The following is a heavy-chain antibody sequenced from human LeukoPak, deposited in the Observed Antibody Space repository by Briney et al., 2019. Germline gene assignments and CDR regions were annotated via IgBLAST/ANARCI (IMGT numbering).Heavy chain of an antibody. J-gene: IGHJ1*01. Sequence: PGGSLRLSGAASGFTFSSYWIHWVRQPPGKGLVWVSGINTDGSYTSYAVSVKGRFTISRDNAKNTLYLQMNSLRVEDTAVYYCYGANAEHWGQGTLVTVSS. CDR2: INTDGSYT. V-gene: IGHV3-74*01. CDR1: GFTFSSYW. CDR3: YGANAEH. D-gene: IGHD4-23*01.